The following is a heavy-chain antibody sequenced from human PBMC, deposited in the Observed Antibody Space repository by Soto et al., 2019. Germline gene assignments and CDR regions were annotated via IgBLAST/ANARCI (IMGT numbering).Heavy chain of an antibody. CDR1: GYTFTSYG. V-gene: IGHV1-18*04. Sequence: ASVKVSCKXSGYTFTSYGISWVRQAPGQGLEWMGWISAYNGNTNYAQKLQGRVTMTTDTSTSTAYMELRSLRSDDTAVYYCARDATYSSSWNRYYYGMDVWGQGTTVTVSS. J-gene: IGHJ6*02. CDR2: ISAYNGNT. D-gene: IGHD6-13*01. CDR3: ARDATYSSSWNRYYYGMDV.